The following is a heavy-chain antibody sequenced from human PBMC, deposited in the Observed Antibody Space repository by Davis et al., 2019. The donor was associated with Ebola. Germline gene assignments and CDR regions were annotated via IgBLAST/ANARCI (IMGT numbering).Heavy chain of an antibody. Sequence: GESLKIHCGALGFSFSNAWMNRVRLVPGKGLEWVGRIKTKTDEGILDYAAPVKGRFFMSRDDARNTMSLQMNSLETEDTGIYYCTTDEGGSRFWGQGSLVIVSS. CDR2: IKTKTDEGIL. CDR1: GFSFSNAW. CDR3: TTDEGGSRF. J-gene: IGHJ1*01. D-gene: IGHD3-22*01. V-gene: IGHV3-15*07.